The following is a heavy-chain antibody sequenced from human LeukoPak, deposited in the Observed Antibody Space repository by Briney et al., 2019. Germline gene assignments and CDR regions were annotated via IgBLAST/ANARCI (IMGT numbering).Heavy chain of an antibody. CDR2: INHSGST. J-gene: IGHJ5*02. CDR1: GGSFSGYY. V-gene: IGHV4-34*01. CDR3: VSGTGYCSSTSCSPFDP. Sequence: PSETLSLTCAVSGGSFSGYYWSWIRQPPGKGLEWIGEINHSGSTNYNPSLKSRVTISVDTSKNQFSLKLSSVTAADTAVYYCVSGTGYCSSTSCSPFDPWGQGTLVTVSS. D-gene: IGHD2-2*01.